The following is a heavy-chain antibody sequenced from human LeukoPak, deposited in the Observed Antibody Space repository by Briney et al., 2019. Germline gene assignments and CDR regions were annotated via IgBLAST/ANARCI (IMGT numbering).Heavy chain of an antibody. CDR1: GFTFSGYW. J-gene: IGHJ6*02. V-gene: IGHV3-74*01. D-gene: IGHD3-10*02. CDR2: INSDGSST. Sequence: GGSLRLSCAASGFTFSGYWMHWVRQAPGKGLVWVSRINSDGSSTSYADSVKGRFTISRDNAKNTLYLQMNSLRAEDTAVYYCARGSTVFVYGMDVWGQGTTVTVSS. CDR3: ARGSTVFVYGMDV.